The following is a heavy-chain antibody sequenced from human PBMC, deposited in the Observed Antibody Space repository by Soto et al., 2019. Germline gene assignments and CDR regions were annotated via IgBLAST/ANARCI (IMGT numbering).Heavy chain of an antibody. J-gene: IGHJ4*02. CDR3: ARGSGWYGY. Sequence: QVQLQESGPGLVKPSETLSLTCTVSGGSIRGYYWSWIRQPPGKGLEWIGYIYHSGSTNYNSSLKSRVTISVDTSKNQFSLKLNSVTAADTAVYYCARGSGWYGYWGQGTLVTVSS. V-gene: IGHV4-59*12. D-gene: IGHD6-19*01. CDR2: IYHSGST. CDR1: GGSIRGYY.